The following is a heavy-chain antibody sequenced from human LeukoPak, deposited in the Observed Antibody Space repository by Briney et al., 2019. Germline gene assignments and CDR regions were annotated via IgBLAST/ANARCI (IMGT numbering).Heavy chain of an antibody. CDR1: GGSISSYY. CDR2: INHSGST. D-gene: IGHD6-19*01. J-gene: IGHJ4*02. CDR3: ARLGQWLAVDY. Sequence: SETLSLTCTVSGGSISSYYWSWIRQPPGKGLEWIGEINHSGSTNYNPSLKSRVTISVDTSKNQFSLKLSSVTAADTAVYYCARLGQWLAVDYWGQGTLVTVSP. V-gene: IGHV4-34*01.